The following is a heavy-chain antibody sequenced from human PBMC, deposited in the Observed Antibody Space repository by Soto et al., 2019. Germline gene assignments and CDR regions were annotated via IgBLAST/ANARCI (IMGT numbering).Heavy chain of an antibody. CDR3: ATSYGGIAAAGTRYFQH. J-gene: IGHJ1*01. CDR1: GGSFSGYY. Sequence: SETLCLTYAVYGGSFSGYYWSWIRQPPGKGLEWIGEINHSGSTNYNPSLKSRVTISVDTSKNQFSLKLSSVTTADTAVYYCATSYGGIAAAGTRYFQHWGQGTLVTVS. D-gene: IGHD6-13*01. V-gene: IGHV4-34*01. CDR2: INHSGST.